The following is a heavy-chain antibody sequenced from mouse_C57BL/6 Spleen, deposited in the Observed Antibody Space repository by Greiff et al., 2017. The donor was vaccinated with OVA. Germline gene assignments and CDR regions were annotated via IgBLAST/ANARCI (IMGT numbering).Heavy chain of an antibody. CDR2: IDPSDSYT. CDR3: ARRFITTVVADY. J-gene: IGHJ2*01. CDR1: GYTFTSYW. D-gene: IGHD1-1*01. V-gene: IGHV1-50*01. Sequence: QVQLQQSGAELVKPGASVKLSCKASGYTFTSYWMQWVKQRPGQGLEWIGEIDPSDSYTNYNQKFKGKATLTVDTSSSTAYMQLSSLTSEDSAVYYCARRFITTVVADYWGQGTTLTVSS.